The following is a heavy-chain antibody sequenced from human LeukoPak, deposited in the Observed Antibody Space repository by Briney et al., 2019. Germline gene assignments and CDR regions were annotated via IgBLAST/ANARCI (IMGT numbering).Heavy chain of an antibody. CDR2: INPNSGGT. J-gene: IGHJ4*02. V-gene: IGHV1-2*02. CDR3: AKDTGYCSGGTCYWGCDF. D-gene: IGHD2-15*01. Sequence: GASVTVSCKASGYTFTGYYIYWVRQAPGQGLEWMGWINPNSGGTNYAQKFQGRVTMTRDTSINTAYMELSRLRSDDTAVYYCAKDTGYCSGGTCYWGCDFWGQGTLLTVSS. CDR1: GYTFTGYY.